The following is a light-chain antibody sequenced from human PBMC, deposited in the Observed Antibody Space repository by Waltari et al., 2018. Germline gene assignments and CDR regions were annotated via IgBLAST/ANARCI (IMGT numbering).Light chain of an antibody. CDR3: AAWDDSLNGLI. V-gene: IGLV1-44*01. CDR2: SNN. J-gene: IGLJ2*01. CDR1: SSNIGSNL. Sequence: QSVLPQPPSASATPGQRVTISCSGSSSNIGSNLVNWYQLLPGTAPKLLIYSNNQRPSGVPDRFSGSKSGTSASLAISGLQSEDEATYYCAAWDDSLNGLIFGGGTKLTVL.